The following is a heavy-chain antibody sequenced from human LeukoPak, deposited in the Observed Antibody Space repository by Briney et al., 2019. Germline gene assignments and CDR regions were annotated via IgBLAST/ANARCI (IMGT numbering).Heavy chain of an antibody. J-gene: IGHJ6*03. Sequence: GGSLRLSCAASGFTFSDYYMSWLRQAPGKGLEWVSYISSSGSTIYYADSVKGRFTISRDNAKNSLYLQMNSLRAEDTAVYYCARVWYGSGSYPRYYYYMDVWGKGTTVTVSS. D-gene: IGHD3-10*01. V-gene: IGHV3-11*04. CDR2: ISSSGSTI. CDR3: ARVWYGSGSYPRYYYYMDV. CDR1: GFTFSDYY.